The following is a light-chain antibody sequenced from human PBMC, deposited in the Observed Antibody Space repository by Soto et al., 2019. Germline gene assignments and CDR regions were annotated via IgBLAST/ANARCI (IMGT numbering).Light chain of an antibody. CDR1: QSVSGN. Sequence: ETVMTKYPATLSVSTGERATLSCRASQSVSGNLAWYQQKPGQAPRLLIYGASTRATGIPARFRGSGSGTEFTLTISSLQSEDFAVYYCQQYNNWPPLTFGQGTRLENK. V-gene: IGKV3-15*01. CDR2: GAS. J-gene: IGKJ5*01. CDR3: QQYNNWPPLT.